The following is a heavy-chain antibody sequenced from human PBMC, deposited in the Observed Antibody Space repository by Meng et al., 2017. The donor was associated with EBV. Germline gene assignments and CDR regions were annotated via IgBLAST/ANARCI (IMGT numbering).Heavy chain of an antibody. D-gene: IGHD1/OR15-1a*01. CDR1: GYTFTSYY. J-gene: IGHJ4*02. CDR2: IIPAGGNT. Sequence: QVQLVQSGAEVKKPGASVKISYKASGYTFTSYYLHWVRQAPGQGLEWMGIIIPAGGNTNYAQKFRGRFTMTRDTSTSTVYMDLSILTSEDTAVYYCVRELVGGTFDYWGQGTLVTVSS. CDR3: VRELVGGTFDY. V-gene: IGHV1-46*01.